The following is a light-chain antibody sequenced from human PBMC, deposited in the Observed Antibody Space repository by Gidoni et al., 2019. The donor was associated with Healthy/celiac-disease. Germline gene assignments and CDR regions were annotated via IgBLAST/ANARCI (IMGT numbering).Light chain of an antibody. CDR3: QQYGSS. Sequence: EIVLTQSPGTLSLFPGERATLSCRASQSVSSSYLAWYQQKPGQAPRLLIYGASSRATGIPDRFSGSGSGTDFTLTISRLEPEDFAVYYCQQYGSSFGPGTKVDIK. J-gene: IGKJ3*01. CDR2: GAS. V-gene: IGKV3-20*01. CDR1: QSVSSSY.